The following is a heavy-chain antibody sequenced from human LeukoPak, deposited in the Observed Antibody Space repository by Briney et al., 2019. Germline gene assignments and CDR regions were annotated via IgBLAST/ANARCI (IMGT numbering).Heavy chain of an antibody. Sequence: GGSLRLSCAASGFTFSSYGMHWVRQAPGKGLERVAVISYDGSNKYYADSVEGRFTISRDNSKNTLYLQMNSLRAEDTAMYYCAREAVAGYYGMDVWGQGTTVTVSS. V-gene: IGHV3-30*03. CDR2: ISYDGSNK. J-gene: IGHJ6*02. CDR1: GFTFSSYG. CDR3: AREAVAGYYGMDV. D-gene: IGHD6-19*01.